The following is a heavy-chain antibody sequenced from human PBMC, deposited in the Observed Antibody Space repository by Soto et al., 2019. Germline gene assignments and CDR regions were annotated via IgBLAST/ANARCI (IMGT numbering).Heavy chain of an antibody. CDR2: IYYSGST. CDR3: ATGVYAFWSGYLSLYAFDI. Sequence: SETLSLTCTVSGGSISSYYWSWIRQPPGKGLEWIGYIYYSGSTNYNPSLKSRVTISVDTSKNQFSLKLSSVTAADTAVYYCATGVYAFWSGYLSLYAFDIWGQGTMVTVSS. CDR1: GGSISSYY. J-gene: IGHJ3*02. V-gene: IGHV4-59*01. D-gene: IGHD3-3*01.